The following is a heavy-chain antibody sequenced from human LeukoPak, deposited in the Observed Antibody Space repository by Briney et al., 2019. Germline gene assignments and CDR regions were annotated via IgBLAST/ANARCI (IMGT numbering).Heavy chain of an antibody. CDR2: ISYDGINE. J-gene: IGHJ4*02. D-gene: IGHD5-18*01. V-gene: IGHV3-30*04. CDR1: GFTFSTYA. Sequence: GGSLRLSCAASGFTFSTYAMPWVRQAPGKGLEWVAVISYDGINEYYADSVKGRFTISRDNAKNSLYLQMNSLRAEDTAVYYCARDGYSYGLDFDYWGQGTLVTVSS. CDR3: ARDGYSYGLDFDY.